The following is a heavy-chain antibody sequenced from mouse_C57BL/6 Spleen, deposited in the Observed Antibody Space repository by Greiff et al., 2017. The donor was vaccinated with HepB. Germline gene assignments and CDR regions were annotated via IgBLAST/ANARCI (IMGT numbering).Heavy chain of an antibody. CDR2: IYPGDGDT. Sequence: VQLQQSGPELVKPGASVKISCKASGYAFSSSWMNWVKQRPGKGLEWIGRIYPGDGDTNYNGKFKGKATLTADKSSSTAYMQLSSLTSEDSAVYFCARSEDMRLRRYYAMDYWGQGTSVTVSS. CDR1: GYAFSSSW. D-gene: IGHD2-4*01. V-gene: IGHV1-82*01. J-gene: IGHJ4*01. CDR3: ARSEDMRLRRYYAMDY.